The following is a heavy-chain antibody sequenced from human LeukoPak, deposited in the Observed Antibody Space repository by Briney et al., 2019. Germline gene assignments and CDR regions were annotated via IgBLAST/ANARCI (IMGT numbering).Heavy chain of an antibody. D-gene: IGHD3-22*01. V-gene: IGHV3-23*01. CDR3: AKGLYSTGYYVDY. CDR2: ISGSGGST. J-gene: IGHJ4*02. CDR1: GFTFSSYA. Sequence: GGSLRLSCAGSGFTFSSYAMSWVRQPPGKGLEWVSSISGSGGSTYYADSVKGRFTISRDNSKNTLSLQMNSLRAEDTAVYFCAKGLYSTGYYVDYWGQGTLVTVSS.